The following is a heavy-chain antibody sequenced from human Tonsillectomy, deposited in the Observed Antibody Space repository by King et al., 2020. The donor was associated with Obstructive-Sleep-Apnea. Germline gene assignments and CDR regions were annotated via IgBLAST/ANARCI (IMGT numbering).Heavy chain of an antibody. CDR3: AREDMGENTRVDN. Sequence: QLVQSGAEVARPGASVKVSCKASGYTFTGYYVHWVRQAPGQGLEWMGWMNSNSGDTKYAEKFQGRVTMTRDRSITTVYMDLSRLRSDDTAVYYCAREDMGENTRVDNWGQGTLVTVSS. D-gene: IGHD3-16*01. V-gene: IGHV1-2*02. CDR1: GYTFTGYY. CDR2: MNSNSGDT. J-gene: IGHJ4*02.